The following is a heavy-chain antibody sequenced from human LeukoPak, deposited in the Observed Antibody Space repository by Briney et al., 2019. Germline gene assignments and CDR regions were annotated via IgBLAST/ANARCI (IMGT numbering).Heavy chain of an antibody. CDR1: GGTFSSYA. J-gene: IGHJ3*02. CDR2: IIPILGTA. CDR3: ASSGQAHANAFDI. D-gene: IGHD3-10*01. V-gene: IGHV1-69*13. Sequence: ASVKVSCKASGGTFSSYAISWVRQAPGQGLVWMGGIIPILGTANYAQKFQGRVTITADESTSTAYMELSSLRSEDTAVYYCASSGQAHANAFDIWGQGTMVTVSS.